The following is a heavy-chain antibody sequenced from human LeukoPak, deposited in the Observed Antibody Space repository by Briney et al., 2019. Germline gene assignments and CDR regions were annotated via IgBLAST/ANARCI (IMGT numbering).Heavy chain of an antibody. CDR2: IIPILGIA. D-gene: IGHD6-13*01. V-gene: IGHV1-69*04. CDR1: GGTFSSYA. J-gene: IGHJ4*02. Sequence: ASVKVSCKASGGTFSSYAISWVRQAPGQGLEWMGRIIPILGIANYAQKFQGRVTITADKSTSTAYMELSSLRSEDTAVYYCASSSSGAAAGLDYWGQGTLVTVSS. CDR3: ASSSSGAAAGLDY.